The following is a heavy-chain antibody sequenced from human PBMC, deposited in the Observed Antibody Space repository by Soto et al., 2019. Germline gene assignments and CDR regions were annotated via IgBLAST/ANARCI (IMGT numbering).Heavy chain of an antibody. V-gene: IGHV3-11*01. CDR2: ISSSGSTI. CDR3: AASGGDKYYYHGMDV. CDR1: AFTFSDYY. J-gene: IGHJ6*02. Sequence: LXLSCASSAFTFSDYYMSWIRQAPGKGLEWVSYISSSGSTIYYADSVKGRFTISRDNAKNSLYLQMNSLRAEDTAVYYCAASGGDKYYYHGMDVWGQGTTVAV. D-gene: IGHD6-6*01.